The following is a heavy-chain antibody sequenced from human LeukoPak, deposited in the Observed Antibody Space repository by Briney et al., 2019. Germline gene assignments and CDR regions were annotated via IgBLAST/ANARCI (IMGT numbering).Heavy chain of an antibody. D-gene: IGHD1-26*01. V-gene: IGHV3-21*04. J-gene: IGHJ4*02. CDR3: AKRVWELPELDFDY. CDR2: ISSSSSYI. CDR1: GFTFSSYS. Sequence: PGGSLRLSCAASGFTFSSYSMNWVRQAPGKGLEWVSSISSSSSYIYYADSVKGRFAISRDNAKNSLYLQMNSLRAEDTAVYYCAKRVWELPELDFDYWGQGTLVTVSS.